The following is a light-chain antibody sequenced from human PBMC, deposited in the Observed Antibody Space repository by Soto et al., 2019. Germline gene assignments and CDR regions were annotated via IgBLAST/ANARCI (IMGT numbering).Light chain of an antibody. V-gene: IGKV3-20*01. Sequence: EVVLTQSPGTLSLSPGERATLPCRASQSVSSSYLAWYQQKPGQAPRLLIFGASSRATGIPDRFSGSGSGTDFTLTISRLEPEDFAVYYCQQYGSSPTFGQRTKVDIK. CDR2: GAS. CDR1: QSVSSSY. CDR3: QQYGSSPT. J-gene: IGKJ1*01.